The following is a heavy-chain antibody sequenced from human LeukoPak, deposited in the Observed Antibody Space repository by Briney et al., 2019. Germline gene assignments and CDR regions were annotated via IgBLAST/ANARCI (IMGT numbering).Heavy chain of an antibody. J-gene: IGHJ5*02. V-gene: IGHV1-69*04. Sequence: SVTLSCTASGGTFSSYAISWVRQAPGEGLEWMGRIIPIFGIANCAQKFQGRVTITADKSTSTVYMELSSLRSEDTAVYYCASSPPSRYCSGGSCVNWFDPWGQGTLVTVSS. CDR2: IIPIFGIA. CDR1: GGTFSSYA. CDR3: ASSPPSRYCSGGSCVNWFDP. D-gene: IGHD2-15*01.